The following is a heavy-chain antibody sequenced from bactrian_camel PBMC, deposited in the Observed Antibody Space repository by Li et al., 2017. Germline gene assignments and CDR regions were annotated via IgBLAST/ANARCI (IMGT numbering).Heavy chain of an antibody. Sequence: VQLVESGGGLVQPGGSLRLSCAASEFTFSAYAMSWVRQAPGKGLEWVSGIHSRGTTPYYADSVKGRFTISRDNAKNTLYLQLNSLKTEDTAMYYCAKWDYRSTQPNYWGQGTQVTVS. CDR3: AKWDYRSTQPNY. CDR2: IHSRGTTP. CDR1: EFTFSAYA. D-gene: IGHD5*01. J-gene: IGHJ4*01. V-gene: IGHV3S31*01.